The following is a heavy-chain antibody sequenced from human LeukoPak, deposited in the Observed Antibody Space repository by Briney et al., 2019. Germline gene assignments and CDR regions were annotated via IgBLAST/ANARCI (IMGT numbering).Heavy chain of an antibody. V-gene: IGHV3-33*01. Sequence: GGSLRLSCAASGFTFSSYGMHWVRQAPGKGLEWVAVIWYDGSNKYYADSVKGRFTISRDNSKNTLYLQMNSLRVEDTAVYYCARDLGYSYGTDYWGQGTLVTVSS. CDR1: GFTFSSYG. CDR3: ARDLGYSYGTDY. D-gene: IGHD5-18*01. CDR2: IWYDGSNK. J-gene: IGHJ4*02.